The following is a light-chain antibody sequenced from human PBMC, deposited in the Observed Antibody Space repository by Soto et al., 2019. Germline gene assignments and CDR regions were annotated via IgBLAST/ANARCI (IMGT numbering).Light chain of an antibody. CDR2: DVT. V-gene: IGLV2-11*01. CDR1: SSDIGSYNR. J-gene: IGLJ2*01. Sequence: QAVVTQPRSVSGSPGQSVTISCTGTSSDIGSYNRVSWFQQPPGEAPKLIIYDVTKRPSGVPDRFSGSKSGNTASLTISGLQAEDEDDYYCCPHADTYTVVFGGGTKLTVL. CDR3: CPHADTYTVV.